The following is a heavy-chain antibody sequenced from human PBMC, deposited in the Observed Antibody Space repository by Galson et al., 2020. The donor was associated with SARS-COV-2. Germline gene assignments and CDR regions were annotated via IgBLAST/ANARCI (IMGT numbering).Heavy chain of an antibody. CDR3: ARARKDPDYGGTFPNFYYYYYMDV. Sequence: SETLSLTCGVYGGSLSGDYWTWIRQPPGKGLEWIGEINHSGDTSYNPSLKSRVAISVDTSKNQFSLRLTSVTAADTAVYFCARARKDPDYGGTFPNFYYYYYMDVWDKGTTVTVSS. CDR2: INHSGDT. CDR1: GGSLSGDY. V-gene: IGHV4-34*01. J-gene: IGHJ6*03. D-gene: IGHD3-10*01.